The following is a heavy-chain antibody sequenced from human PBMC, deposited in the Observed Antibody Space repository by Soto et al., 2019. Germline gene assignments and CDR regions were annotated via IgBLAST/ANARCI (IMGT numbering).Heavy chain of an antibody. V-gene: IGHV1-69*13. CDR2: ITPLFGTT. CDR3: ARGPDYGYHGGRFDP. J-gene: IGHJ5*02. CDR1: TFSSYT. Sequence: SVKVSCKGTFSSYTVSWVRQAPRQGLEWMGGITPLFGTTNYAQKFQDSVTITADASTNTAYMELNSLRSEDTAIYYCARGPDYGYHGGRFDPWGQGTLVTVPQ. D-gene: IGHD4-17*01.